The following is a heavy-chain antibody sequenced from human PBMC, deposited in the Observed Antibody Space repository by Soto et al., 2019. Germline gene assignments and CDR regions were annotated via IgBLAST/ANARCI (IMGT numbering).Heavy chain of an antibody. V-gene: IGHV1-69*13. Sequence: SVKVSCKASGGTFSSYAISWVRQAPGQGLEWMGGIIPIFGTANYAQKFQGRVTITADESTSTAYMELSSLRSEDTAVYYCARALERNYYDSSGYYPFDYWGQGTLVTVSS. CDR2: IIPIFGTA. D-gene: IGHD3-22*01. CDR1: GGTFSSYA. CDR3: ARALERNYYDSSGYYPFDY. J-gene: IGHJ4*02.